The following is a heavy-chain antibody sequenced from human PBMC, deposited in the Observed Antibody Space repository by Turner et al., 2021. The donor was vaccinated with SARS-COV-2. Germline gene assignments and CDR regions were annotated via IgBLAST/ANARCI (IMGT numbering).Heavy chain of an antibody. Sequence: QLQLQESGPGLAKPSETLSLTCTVSGGSLSSSSYYWGWRRQPLGKGLGWIGSICYSGSTYYNPSLKSRVTISVDKSKNQFSLKLSSVTAADTAVYYCARWHYRYGYTGFDYWGQGTLVTVSS. CDR2: ICYSGST. J-gene: IGHJ4*02. CDR3: ARWHYRYGYTGFDY. D-gene: IGHD5-12*01. CDR1: GGSLSSSSYY. V-gene: IGHV4-39*01.